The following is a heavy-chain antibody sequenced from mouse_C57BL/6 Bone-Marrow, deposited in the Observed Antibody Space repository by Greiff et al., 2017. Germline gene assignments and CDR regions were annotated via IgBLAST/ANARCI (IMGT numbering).Heavy chain of an antibody. CDR1: GYTFTDYY. D-gene: IGHD3-3*01. CDR3: ARGTALSDY. V-gene: IGHV1-19*01. J-gene: IGHJ2*01. CDR2: INPSNGGT. Sequence: VQLQQSGPVLVKPGASVKMSCKASGYTFTDYYMNWVKQSHGQSLEWIGVINPSNGGTSYNQKFKGKATLTVDKSSSTAYMELSSLTSEDSAVYCSARGTALSDYWGQGTILTVSA.